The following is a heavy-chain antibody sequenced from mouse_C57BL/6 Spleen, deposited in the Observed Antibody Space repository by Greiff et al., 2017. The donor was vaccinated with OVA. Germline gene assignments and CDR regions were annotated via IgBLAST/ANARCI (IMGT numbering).Heavy chain of an antibody. Sequence: VQLQQSGAELVKPGASVKISCKASGYAFSSYWMNWVKQRPGKGLEWIGQIYPGDGDTNYNGKFKGKATLTADKSSSTAYMQLSSLTSEDSAVYFCARRTGYYQYYFDYWGQGTTLTVSS. CDR3: ARRTGYYQYYFDY. J-gene: IGHJ2*01. D-gene: IGHD2-3*01. CDR1: GYAFSSYW. CDR2: IYPGDGDT. V-gene: IGHV1-80*01.